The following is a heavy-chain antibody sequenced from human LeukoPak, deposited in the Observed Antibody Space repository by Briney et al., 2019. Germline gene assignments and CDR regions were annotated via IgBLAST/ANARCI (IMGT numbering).Heavy chain of an antibody. Sequence: PGGSLRLSCAASGFTFSNAWMSWVRQAPGKGLEWVGRIKSKTDGGTTDYAAPVKGRFTISRDDSKNTLYLQMNSLKTEDTAVCYCTTDRVDIVVVPAAMGAFDIWGQGTMVTVSS. CDR1: GFTFSNAW. CDR3: TTDRVDIVVVPAAMGAFDI. D-gene: IGHD2-2*01. V-gene: IGHV3-15*01. J-gene: IGHJ3*02. CDR2: IKSKTDGGTT.